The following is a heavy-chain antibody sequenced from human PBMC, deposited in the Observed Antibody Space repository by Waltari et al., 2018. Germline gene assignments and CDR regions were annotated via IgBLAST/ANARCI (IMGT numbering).Heavy chain of an antibody. CDR3: AKSGRADIVVVPAATFDY. Sequence: EVQLLESGGGLVQPGGSLRLSCAASGFTFSSYAMSWVRPAPGTGLEWVSVIYSGGSTYYADSVKGRFTISRDNSKNTLYLQMNSLRAEDTAVYYCAKSGRADIVVVPAATFDYWGQGTLVTVSS. J-gene: IGHJ4*02. V-gene: IGHV3-23*03. CDR2: IYSGGST. CDR1: GFTFSSYA. D-gene: IGHD2-2*01.